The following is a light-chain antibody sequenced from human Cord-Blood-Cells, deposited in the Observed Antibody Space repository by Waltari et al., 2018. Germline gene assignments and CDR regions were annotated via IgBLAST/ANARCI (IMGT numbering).Light chain of an antibody. V-gene: IGLV2-14*01. CDR3: SSYTSSSTLV. J-gene: IGLJ1*01. Sequence: QSALTQPASVSGSPGQSITISCTGTSSDVGGYNYGPWYQQHPGKAPKLMIYEVSNRPSGVSNRFSGSKSGNTASLTISGLQAEDEADYYCSSYTSSSTLVFGTGTKVTVL. CDR2: EVS. CDR1: SSDVGGYNY.